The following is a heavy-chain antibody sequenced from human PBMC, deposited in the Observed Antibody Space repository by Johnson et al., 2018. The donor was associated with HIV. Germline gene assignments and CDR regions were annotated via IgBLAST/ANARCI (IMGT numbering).Heavy chain of an antibody. CDR1: GFTFSDYA. J-gene: IGHJ3*02. V-gene: IGHV3-23*04. CDR2: LSNTGLNT. CDR3: AKVGGTTILRDAFDI. Sequence: VQLVESGGGLLPPGGSLKLSCAASGFTFSDYAMAWVRQAPGKGLQWLAELSNTGLNTYYADSVKGRFTISRDNSKNTLYLQMNSLRAEDTAVYYCAKVGGTTILRDAFDIWGQGTMVTVSS. D-gene: IGHD1-1*01.